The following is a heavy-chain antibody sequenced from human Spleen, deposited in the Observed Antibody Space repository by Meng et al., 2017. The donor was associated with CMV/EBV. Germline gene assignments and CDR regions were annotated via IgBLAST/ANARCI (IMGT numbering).Heavy chain of an antibody. Sequence: GESLKISCAAPGFTFSRYAMIWVRQTPGKGLEWVSGISGSGDSTYNADSVKGRFTISRDNSKNTLYLQVISLRAEDTAVYYCARDPWNADHYGMDLWGQGTTVTVSS. V-gene: IGHV3-23*01. CDR1: GFTFSRYA. CDR2: ISGSGDST. J-gene: IGHJ6*02. D-gene: IGHD1-1*01. CDR3: ARDPWNADHYGMDL.